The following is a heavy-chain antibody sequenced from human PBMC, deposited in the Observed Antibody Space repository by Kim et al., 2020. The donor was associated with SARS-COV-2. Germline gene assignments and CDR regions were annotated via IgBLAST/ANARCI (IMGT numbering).Heavy chain of an antibody. V-gene: IGHV1-24*01. CDR3: ARLGEAFDI. Sequence: GETIYAQKFQGRVTMTEDTSTDTAYMELSSLRSEDTAVYYCARLGEAFDIWGQGTMVTVSS. D-gene: IGHD3-16*01. J-gene: IGHJ3*02. CDR2: GET.